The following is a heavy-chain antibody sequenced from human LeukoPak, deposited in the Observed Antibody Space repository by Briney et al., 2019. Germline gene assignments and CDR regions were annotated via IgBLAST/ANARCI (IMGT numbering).Heavy chain of an antibody. J-gene: IGHJ4*02. CDR1: GYTFTSYG. CDR3: ARSSIMITFGGVIVTKLDY. V-gene: IGHV1-18*04. Sequence: ASVKVSCKASGYTFTSYGISWVRQAPGQGLEWMGWISAYNGNTNYAQKLQGRVTMTTDTSTSTAYMELRSLRSDDTAVYYCARSSIMITFGGVIVTKLDYWGQGTLVTASS. D-gene: IGHD3-16*02. CDR2: ISAYNGNT.